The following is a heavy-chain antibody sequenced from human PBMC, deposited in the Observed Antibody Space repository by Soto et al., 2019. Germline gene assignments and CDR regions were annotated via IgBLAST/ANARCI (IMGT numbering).Heavy chain of an antibody. D-gene: IGHD3-3*01. J-gene: IGHJ4*02. CDR2: MSGSGDDA. V-gene: IGHV3-23*01. CDR3: AKKVTIYAVDPADY. CDR1: GFTFSNYG. Sequence: GGSLRLSCAASGFTFSNYGMSWVRQAPGKGLEWVSVMSGSGDDAYYADSVKGRFTISRDNSKNMLYLQMNSLRAEDTAVYFCAKKVTIYAVDPADYWGQGTQVTVS.